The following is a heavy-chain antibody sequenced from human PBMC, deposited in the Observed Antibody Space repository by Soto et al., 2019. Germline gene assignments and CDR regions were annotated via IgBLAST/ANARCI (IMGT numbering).Heavy chain of an antibody. CDR1: GFTFSSYA. D-gene: IGHD3-22*01. CDR2: ISGSGGST. J-gene: IGHJ4*02. V-gene: IGHV3-23*01. CDR3: AKAGRYYYDSSGPIDY. Sequence: EVQLLESGGGLVQPGGSLRLSCAASGFTFSSYAMSWVRQPPGKGLEWVSAISGSGGSTYYADSVKGRFTISRDNSKNTLYLQMNSLRAEDTAVYYCAKAGRYYYDSSGPIDYWGQGTLVTVSS.